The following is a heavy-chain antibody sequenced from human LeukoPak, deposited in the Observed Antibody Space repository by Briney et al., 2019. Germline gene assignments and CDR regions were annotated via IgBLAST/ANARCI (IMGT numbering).Heavy chain of an antibody. CDR2: TNPSGGST. CDR3: ARDRIGYSYGSSHFDY. CDR1: GYTFTSYY. D-gene: IGHD5-18*01. Sequence: ASVKVSCKASGYTFTSYYMHWVRQAPGQGLEWMGITNPSGGSTSYAQKFQGRVTMTRDTSTSTVYMELSSLRSEDTAVYYCARDRIGYSYGSSHFDYWGQGTLVTVSS. V-gene: IGHV1-46*01. J-gene: IGHJ4*02.